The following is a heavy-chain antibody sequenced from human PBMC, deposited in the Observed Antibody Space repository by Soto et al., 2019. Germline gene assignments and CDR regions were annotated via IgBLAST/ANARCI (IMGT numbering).Heavy chain of an antibody. J-gene: IGHJ4*02. Sequence: GGSLRLSCAASGFTFNTYAMTWVRQAPGKGLEWVSTISGTGRTTYYAGSVKGRLTISRDNSQSTLFLQINSLRAEDTAVYYCARDTYDYVWGTYRPKFDCWGQGTLVTVSS. CDR3: ARDTYDYVWGTYRPKFDC. CDR1: GFTFNTYA. V-gene: IGHV3-23*01. D-gene: IGHD3-16*02. CDR2: ISGTGRTT.